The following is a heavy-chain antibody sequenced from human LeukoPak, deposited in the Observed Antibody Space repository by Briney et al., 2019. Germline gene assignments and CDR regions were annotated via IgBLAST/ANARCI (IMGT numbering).Heavy chain of an antibody. D-gene: IGHD2-21*02. CDR2: IYSGGST. Sequence: GGSLRLSCAASGFTVSSNYMSWVRQAPGKGLEWVSVIYSGGSTYYADSVKGRFTISRDNAKNSLYLQMSSLGVEDTAVYYCAREAANCGGDCLDYWGQGTLVTVSS. J-gene: IGHJ4*02. CDR3: AREAANCGGDCLDY. CDR1: GFTVSSNY. V-gene: IGHV3-53*01.